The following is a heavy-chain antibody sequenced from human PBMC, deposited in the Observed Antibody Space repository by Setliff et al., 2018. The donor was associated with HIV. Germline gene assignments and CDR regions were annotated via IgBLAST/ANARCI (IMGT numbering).Heavy chain of an antibody. CDR3: ARRIAVANYYFDF. V-gene: IGHV4-4*07. CDR2: VYISGST. CDR1: GGSMRGYY. D-gene: IGHD6-19*01. J-gene: IGHJ4*02. Sequence: SETLSLTCTVSGGSMRGYYWSWIRQPAGMGLEWIGRVYISGSTNYNPSLESRVTMSLDTSKSQFSLKLRSVTATDTAVYYCARRIAVANYYFDFWGQGTLVTVSS.